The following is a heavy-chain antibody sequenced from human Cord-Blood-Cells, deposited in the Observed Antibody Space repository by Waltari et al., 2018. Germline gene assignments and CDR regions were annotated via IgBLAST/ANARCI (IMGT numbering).Heavy chain of an antibody. CDR3: ATLTYRGAFDY. CDR2: LDPEDGET. CDR1: GTTLTESS. D-gene: IGHD4-4*01. V-gene: IGHV1-24*01. Sequence: QVQLVQSGAEVKMPGYSVQAPCKAPGTTLTESSIHWLRQAPGKGLEWMGGLDPEDGETIYAQKFQGTVTMTEDTSTDTAYMELSSLRSEDTAVYYCATLTYRGAFDYWGQGTLVTVSS. J-gene: IGHJ4*02.